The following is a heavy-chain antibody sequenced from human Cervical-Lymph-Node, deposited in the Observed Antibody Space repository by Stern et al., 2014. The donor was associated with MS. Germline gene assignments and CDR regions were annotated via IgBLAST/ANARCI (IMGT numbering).Heavy chain of an antibody. CDR3: AHSRVKYCRGGTCYSSLFDY. CDR1: GFSVATAGVG. Sequence: QITLKESGPTLVKPTQTVTLTCTLSGFSVATAGVGVGWIRQPPGKALEWLALLYWEYDKLYSPSLKNRLTIIKDTSKNQVVLTMTNVDPVDTATYYCAHSRVKYCRGGTCYSSLFDYWGQGTLVTVSS. J-gene: IGHJ4*02. CDR2: LYWEYDK. V-gene: IGHV2-5*02. D-gene: IGHD2-15*01.